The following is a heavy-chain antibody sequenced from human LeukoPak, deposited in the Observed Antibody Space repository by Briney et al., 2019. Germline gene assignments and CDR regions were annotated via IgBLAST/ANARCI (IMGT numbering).Heavy chain of an antibody. CDR2: ISAYNGNT. V-gene: IGHV1-18*01. CDR3: IGRSGDYYDSSGYYVY. Sequence: ASVKVSCKTSGYTFTNFGLTWVRQAPGQGLEWMGWISAYNGNTNYAQRLQGRVTMTTDTSTSTAYMELRSLRSDDTAVYYCIGRSGDYYDSSGYYVYWGQGTLVTVSS. D-gene: IGHD3-22*01. CDR1: GYTFTNFG. J-gene: IGHJ4*02.